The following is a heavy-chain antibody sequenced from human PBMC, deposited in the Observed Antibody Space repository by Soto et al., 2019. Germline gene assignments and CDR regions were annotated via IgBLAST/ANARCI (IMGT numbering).Heavy chain of an antibody. D-gene: IGHD4-17*01. CDR2: ISYDGSNK. Sequence: SLRLSCAASGLTFSSYGMHWVRQAPGKGLEWVAVISYDGSNKYYADSVKGRFTISRDNSKNTLYLQMNSLRAEDTAVYYCAKDAKNSHDYGDYVFYYFDYWGQGTLVTVSS. V-gene: IGHV3-30*18. CDR3: AKDAKNSHDYGDYVFYYFDY. CDR1: GLTFSSYG. J-gene: IGHJ4*02.